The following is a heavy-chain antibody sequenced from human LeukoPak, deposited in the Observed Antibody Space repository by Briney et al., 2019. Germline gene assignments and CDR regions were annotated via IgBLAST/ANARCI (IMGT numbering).Heavy chain of an antibody. Sequence: PGGSLRLSCAASGFTFSSYEMNWVRQSPGKGLEWISYITRSGNTIYYADSVKGRFTISRDNGKNPLYLQMNSLRAEDTAVYYCAREETEDYFDYWGQGTLVTVSS. CDR3: AREETEDYFDY. CDR2: ITRSGNTI. J-gene: IGHJ4*02. V-gene: IGHV3-48*03. CDR1: GFTFSSYE. D-gene: IGHD1-1*01.